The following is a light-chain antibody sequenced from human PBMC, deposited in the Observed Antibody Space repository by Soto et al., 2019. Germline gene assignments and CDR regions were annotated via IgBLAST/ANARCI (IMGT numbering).Light chain of an antibody. CDR3: QQYGSSPGT. J-gene: IGKJ1*01. CDR2: GAS. V-gene: IGKV3-20*01. Sequence: EIVLTQSPGTLSLSPGERATLSCRASQSVSGSFLAWYQQKPGQAPSLLIYGASTRATGIPDRFSGSGSGTDFTLTINRLEPEDFAVYYCQQYGSSPGTFGQGTKVEIK. CDR1: QSVSGSF.